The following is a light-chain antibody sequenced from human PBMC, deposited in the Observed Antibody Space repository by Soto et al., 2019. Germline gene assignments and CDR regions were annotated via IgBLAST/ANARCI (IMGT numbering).Light chain of an antibody. CDR3: SSYSRNTLFV. CDR2: EAT. CDR1: SDDVGAYKY. J-gene: IGLJ1*01. Sequence: QSVLTQPASVSGSPGQSITISCAGTSDDVGAYKYVSWYQQHPGKAPQLLIYEATNRPSGISGRFSASKSGNTASLTISGLQAKEEADYYCSSYSRNTLFVFGTGTKVTVL. V-gene: IGLV2-14*01.